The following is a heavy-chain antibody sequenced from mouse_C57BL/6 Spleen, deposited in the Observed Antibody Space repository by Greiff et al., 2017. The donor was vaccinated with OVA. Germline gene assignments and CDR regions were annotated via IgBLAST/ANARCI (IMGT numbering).Heavy chain of an antibody. J-gene: IGHJ4*01. CDR1: GYTFTSYW. CDR2: IDPSDSYT. CDR3: ARSEVARYYYAMDY. Sequence: QGQRQQPGAELVMPGGSVKLSCKASGYTFTSYWMHWVKQRPGQGLEWIGEIDPSDSYTNYNQKFKGKSTLTVDKSSSTAYMQRSSLTSEDSAVYYCARSEVARYYYAMDYWGQGTSVTVSS. V-gene: IGHV1-69*01. D-gene: IGHD1-1*01.